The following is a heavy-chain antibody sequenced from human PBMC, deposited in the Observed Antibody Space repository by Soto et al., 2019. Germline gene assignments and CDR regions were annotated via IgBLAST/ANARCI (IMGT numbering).Heavy chain of an antibody. V-gene: IGHV4-38-2*01. CDR2: IYHSGST. D-gene: IGHD1-26*01. CDR1: GYSISSGYY. Sequence: SETLSLTCAVSGYSISSGYYWGWIRQPPGKGLEWIGSIYHSGSTYYNPSIKSRVTISVDTSKNQFSLKLSSVTAADTAVYYCARGRGGSYHFFDYWGQGTLVTVSS. CDR3: ARGRGGSYHFFDY. J-gene: IGHJ4*02.